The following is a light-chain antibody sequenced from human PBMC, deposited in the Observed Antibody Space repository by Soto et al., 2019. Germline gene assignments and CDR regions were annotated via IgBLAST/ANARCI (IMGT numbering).Light chain of an antibody. J-gene: IGKJ1*01. V-gene: IGKV3-15*01. CDR2: GAS. CDR1: QNIGSN. Sequence: ETVMTQSPANLSVSPGERATLSCRASQNIGSNLAWYQQKPGQAPRLLIYGASTSATGVPARFSGSGSGTEFTLTISSLQSEDFEVYYCQQYNYWPRTFGQGTKVEIK. CDR3: QQYNYWPRT.